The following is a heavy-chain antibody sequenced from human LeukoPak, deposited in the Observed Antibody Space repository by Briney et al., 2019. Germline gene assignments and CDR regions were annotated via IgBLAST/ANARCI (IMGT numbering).Heavy chain of an antibody. J-gene: IGHJ4*02. D-gene: IGHD3-22*01. CDR1: GYTFTGYY. CDR3: ARVPGRVVVGLFDY. V-gene: IGHV1-2*02. Sequence: ASVKVSCKASGYTFTGYYMHWVRQAPGQGLEWMGWINPNSGGTNYAQKFQGRVTMTRDTSISTAYMELSRLRSDDTAVYYCARVPGRVVVGLFDYWGQGTLVTVSS. CDR2: INPNSGGT.